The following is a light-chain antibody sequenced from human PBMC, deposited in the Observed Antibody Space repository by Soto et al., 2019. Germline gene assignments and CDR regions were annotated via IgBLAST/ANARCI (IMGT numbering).Light chain of an antibody. V-gene: IGLV1-51*02. J-gene: IGLJ3*02. CDR2: END. CDR1: SSNIGINF. CDR3: ATWDATLSGAV. Sequence: QSVLTQPPSVSAAPGQKVTISCSGRSSNIGINFVSWYQKLPGTAPKLLIYENDRRPSGIPDRFSGSKSGTSGSLAITGLQSGDEADYYCATWDATLSGAVFGGGTKVTVL.